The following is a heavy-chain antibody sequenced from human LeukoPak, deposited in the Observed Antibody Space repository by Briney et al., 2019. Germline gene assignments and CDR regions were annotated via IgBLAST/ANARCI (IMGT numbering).Heavy chain of an antibody. V-gene: IGHV3-9*01. CDR3: AKDISGYSSSWYIYYYYGMDV. Sequence: GRSLRLSCAASGFTFDDYAMHWVRQAPGKGLEWVSGTSWNSGSIGYADSVKGRFTISRDNAKNSLYPQMNSLRAEDTALYYCAKDISGYSSSWYIYYYYGMDVWGQGTTVTVSS. CDR2: TSWNSGSI. CDR1: GFTFDDYA. J-gene: IGHJ6*02. D-gene: IGHD6-13*01.